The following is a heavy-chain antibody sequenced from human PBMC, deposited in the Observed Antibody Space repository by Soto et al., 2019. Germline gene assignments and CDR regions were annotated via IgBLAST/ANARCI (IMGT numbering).Heavy chain of an antibody. V-gene: IGHV3-23*01. Sequence: GGSLRLSCAASGFTFSSYAMTWVRQAPGKGLEWVSVISGSGGSTYFADSVKGRFTISRDNSKNTLYLQMNSLRAEDTAVYYCAKDHGAVAGLDYWGQGTLVTVSS. CDR1: GFTFSSYA. CDR3: AKDHGAVAGLDY. D-gene: IGHD6-19*01. CDR2: ISGSGGST. J-gene: IGHJ4*02.